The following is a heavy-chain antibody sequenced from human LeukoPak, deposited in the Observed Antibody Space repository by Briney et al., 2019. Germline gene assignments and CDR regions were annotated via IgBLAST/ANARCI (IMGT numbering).Heavy chain of an antibody. Sequence: SQTLSLTCAISGDSVSSNSAAWNWIRQSPSRGLEWLGRTYYRSKWYNDYAVSVKSRITINPDTSKNQFSLQLNSVTPEDTAVYYCARGDVGRVVVAAPGFYTNWFDPWGQGTLVTVSS. V-gene: IGHV6-1*01. D-gene: IGHD2-15*01. CDR1: GDSVSSNSAA. J-gene: IGHJ5*02. CDR2: TYYRSKWYN. CDR3: ARGDVGRVVVAAPGFYTNWFDP.